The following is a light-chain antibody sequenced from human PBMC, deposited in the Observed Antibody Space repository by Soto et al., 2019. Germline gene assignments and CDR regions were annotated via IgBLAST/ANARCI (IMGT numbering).Light chain of an antibody. CDR2: DNN. CDR1: SSNIGNNY. Sequence: QSVLPQSPSVSAAPGQKVTISCSGSSSNIGNNYVSWYQQLPGTAPKLLIYDNNKRPSGIPDRFSGSKSGTSGTLDITGLQTGDEADYYCATWDGSLPGEVFGGGTKLTVL. CDR3: ATWDGSLPGEV. V-gene: IGLV1-51*01. J-gene: IGLJ2*01.